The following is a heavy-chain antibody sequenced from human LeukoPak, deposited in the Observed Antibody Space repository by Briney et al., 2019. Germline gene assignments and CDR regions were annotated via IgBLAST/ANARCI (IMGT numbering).Heavy chain of an antibody. V-gene: IGHV1-18*01. CDR2: ISAYNGNT. D-gene: IGHD2-21*02. Sequence: GASVKVSCKASGYTFTSYGSSWVRQAPGQGLEWMGWISAYNGNTNYAQKLQGRVTMTTDTSTSTAYMELRSLRSDDTAVYYCARDHPAYCGGDCLYYFDYWGQGTLVTVSS. CDR3: ARDHPAYCGGDCLYYFDY. CDR1: GYTFTSYG. J-gene: IGHJ4*02.